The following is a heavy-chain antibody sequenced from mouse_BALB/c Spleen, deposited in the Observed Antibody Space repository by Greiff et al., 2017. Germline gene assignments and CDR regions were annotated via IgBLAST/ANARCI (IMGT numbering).Heavy chain of an antibody. V-gene: IGHV5-12-2*01. CDR2: ISNGGGST. CDR1: GFTFSSYT. CDR3: ARQGYYYAMDY. Sequence: VQVVESGGGLVQPGGSLKLSCAASGFTFSSYTMSWVRQTPEKRLEWVAYISNGGGSTYYPDTVKGRFTISRDNAKNTLYLQMSSLKSEDTAMYYCARQGYYYAMDYWGQGTSVTVSS. J-gene: IGHJ4*01.